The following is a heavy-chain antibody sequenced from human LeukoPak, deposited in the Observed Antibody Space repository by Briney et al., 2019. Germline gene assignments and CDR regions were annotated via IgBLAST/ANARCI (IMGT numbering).Heavy chain of an antibody. Sequence: PGGSLRLSCAASGFTFSDYYMGWIRQAPGKGREGISYISGSSSYTNYADSVKGRFTIDRDNANNSLWLQMNSPRAEDTAVYYCARGGGDYPNNWIAPWGQGPLVTVSS. CDR3: ARGGGDYPNNWIAP. J-gene: IGHJ5*02. CDR1: GFTFSDYY. CDR2: ISGSSSYT. D-gene: IGHD4-17*01. V-gene: IGHV3-11*06.